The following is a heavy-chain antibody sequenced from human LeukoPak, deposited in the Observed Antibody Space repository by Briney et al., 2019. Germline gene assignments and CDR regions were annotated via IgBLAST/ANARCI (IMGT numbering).Heavy chain of an antibody. J-gene: IGHJ4*02. D-gene: IGHD2-15*01. CDR3: AKDRSHCSGGSCYWGHLDY. CDR2: IHYDGSND. Sequence: GGSLRLSCAASGFTFSNYGMHWVRQAPGKGLEWVAFIHYDGSNDYCADSVKGRFTISRDNSKNTLYLQMNSLRGEDTAVYYCAKDRSHCSGGSCYWGHLDYWGQGTLVTVSS. CDR1: GFTFSNYG. V-gene: IGHV3-30*02.